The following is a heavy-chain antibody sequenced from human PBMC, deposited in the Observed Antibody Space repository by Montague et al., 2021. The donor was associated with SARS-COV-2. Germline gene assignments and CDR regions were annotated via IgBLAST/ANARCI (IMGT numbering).Heavy chain of an antibody. J-gene: IGHJ4*02. Sequence: SETLSLTCSVSGYSISSGYYWGWIRQPPGKGLEWIGNIYHSGGTYYGPSLKSRVTVSVDTSKNQFSLRLSSVTAADTAVYYCARGYYGSGSYPHWGQGTLVTVSS. CDR1: GYSISSGYY. D-gene: IGHD3-10*01. V-gene: IGHV4-38-2*02. CDR3: ARGYYGSGSYPH. CDR2: IYHSGGT.